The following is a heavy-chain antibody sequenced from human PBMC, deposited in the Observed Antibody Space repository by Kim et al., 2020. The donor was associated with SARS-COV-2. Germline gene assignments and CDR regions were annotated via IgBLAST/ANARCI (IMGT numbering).Heavy chain of an antibody. V-gene: IGHV3-73*01. J-gene: IGHJ4*02. CDR3: TRLTGDNPFDY. CDR2: T. D-gene: IGHD2-21*02. Sequence: TVDAESVKGRFTISRDESKNTAYLQMNSLKTEDTAVYYCTRLTGDNPFDYWGQGTLVTVSS.